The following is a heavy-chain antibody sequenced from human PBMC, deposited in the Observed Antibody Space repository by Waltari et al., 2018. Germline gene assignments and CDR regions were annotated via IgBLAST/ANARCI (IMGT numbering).Heavy chain of an antibody. J-gene: IGHJ4*02. CDR1: GFTFSSYS. CDR2: ISSSSSTI. D-gene: IGHD1-26*01. Sequence: EVQLVESGGGLVQPGGSLRLSCAASGFTFSSYSMNWVRQAPGKGLEWVSYISSSSSTIYYADSVKVRFTISRDNAKNSLYLQMNSLRAEDTALYYCAKDSSRVGATMLFDYWGQGTLVTVSS. V-gene: IGHV3-48*04. CDR3: AKDSSRVGATMLFDY.